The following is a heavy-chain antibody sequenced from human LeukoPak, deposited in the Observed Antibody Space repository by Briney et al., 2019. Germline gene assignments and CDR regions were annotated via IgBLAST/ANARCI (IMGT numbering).Heavy chain of an antibody. CDR2: ISYDGNNK. Sequence: GSLSLSCAASGFTFSSYVMHWVRQAPGKGLEWVAMISYDGNNKYYTDSVKGRFTISRDNSKYTLYLQMNSLRAEDTAVYYCAAPPTMYYYDSSVFDYWGQGTLVTVSS. CDR3: AAPPTMYYYDSSVFDY. J-gene: IGHJ4*02. V-gene: IGHV3-30-3*01. CDR1: GFTFSSYV. D-gene: IGHD3-22*01.